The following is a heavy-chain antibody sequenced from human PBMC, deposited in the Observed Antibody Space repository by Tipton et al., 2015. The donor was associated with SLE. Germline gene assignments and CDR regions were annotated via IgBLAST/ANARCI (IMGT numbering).Heavy chain of an antibody. J-gene: IGHJ5*02. V-gene: IGHV4-31*03. D-gene: IGHD2-2*01. CDR3: ARDWGCSSTCCETGGFDP. Sequence: TLSLTCTVSGGSISSGGYYWSWIRQHPGKGLEWIGYIYYSGSTYYNPSLKSRVTISVDTSKNQFSLKLSSVTAADTAVYYCARDWGCSSTCCETGGFDPWGQGTLVTVSS. CDR1: GGSISSGGYY. CDR2: IYYSGST.